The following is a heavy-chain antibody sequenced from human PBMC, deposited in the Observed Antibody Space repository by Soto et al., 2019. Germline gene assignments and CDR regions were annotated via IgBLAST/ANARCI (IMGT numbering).Heavy chain of an antibody. J-gene: IGHJ3*02. D-gene: IGHD3-22*01. CDR1: GGSISSYY. CDR3: ARGSTPYDSSGYMAFDI. V-gene: IGHV4-59*01. Sequence: LALTCTVSGGSISSYYWSWIRQPPGKGLEWIGYIYYSGSTNYNPSLKSRVTISVDTSKNQFSLKLSSVTAADTAVYYCARGSTPYDSSGYMAFDIWGQGTMVTV. CDR2: IYYSGST.